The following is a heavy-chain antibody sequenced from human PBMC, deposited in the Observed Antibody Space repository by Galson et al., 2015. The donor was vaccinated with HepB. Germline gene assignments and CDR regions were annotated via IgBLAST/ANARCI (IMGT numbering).Heavy chain of an antibody. CDR2: IRSKGNDYAT. Sequence: LRLSCAASGFTFSGSAIHWVRQASGKGPEWVGRIRSKGNDYATSYVESLKGRFTISRDDSRNMAYLHMKSLKTEDTAVYYCTRMGDSSGYSSKWGQGTLVTVSS. V-gene: IGHV3-73*01. J-gene: IGHJ4*02. CDR3: TRMGDSSGYSSK. D-gene: IGHD5-12*01. CDR1: GFTFSGSA.